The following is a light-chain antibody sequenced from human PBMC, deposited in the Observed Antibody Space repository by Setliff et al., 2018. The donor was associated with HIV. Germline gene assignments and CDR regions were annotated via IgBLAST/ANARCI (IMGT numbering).Light chain of an antibody. CDR2: EVS. CDR1: SSDVGSYNL. Sequence: QSALAQTASVSGSPGQSITISCTGTSSDVGSYNLVSWYQQHPGKAPKLMIYEVSKRPSGVSNRFSGSKSGNTASLTISGLQADDEADYYCSSYTSSGTLFVFGTGTKVTVL. V-gene: IGLV2-14*02. J-gene: IGLJ1*01. CDR3: SSYTSSGTLFV.